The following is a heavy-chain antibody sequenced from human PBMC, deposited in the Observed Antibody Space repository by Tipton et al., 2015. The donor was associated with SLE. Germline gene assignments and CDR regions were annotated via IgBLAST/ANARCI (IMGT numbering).Heavy chain of an antibody. J-gene: IGHJ2*01. V-gene: IGHV4-4*09. CDR3: ARQGVDWYFDL. D-gene: IGHD3-16*01. CDR2: IYTSGST. CDR1: GGSISYYF. Sequence: LRLSCTVSGGSISYYFWSWIRQPPGKGLGWIGYIYTSGSTNYNPPLKSRVTISVDTSKNQFSLNLSSVTAADTAVYYCARQGVDWYFDLWGRGTLVTVPS.